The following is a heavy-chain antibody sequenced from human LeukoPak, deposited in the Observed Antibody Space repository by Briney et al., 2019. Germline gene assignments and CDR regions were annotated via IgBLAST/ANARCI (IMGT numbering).Heavy chain of an antibody. Sequence: GGSLRLSCAASGFTFSSYEMNWVRQAPRKGLEWVSYISSSGSTIYYADSVKGRFTISRDNAKNSLYLQMNSLRAEDTAVYYCARDRDVVAVAGPGFFDYWGQGTLVTVSS. J-gene: IGHJ4*02. CDR2: ISSSGSTI. V-gene: IGHV3-48*03. CDR1: GFTFSSYE. CDR3: ARDRDVVAVAGPGFFDY. D-gene: IGHD6-19*01.